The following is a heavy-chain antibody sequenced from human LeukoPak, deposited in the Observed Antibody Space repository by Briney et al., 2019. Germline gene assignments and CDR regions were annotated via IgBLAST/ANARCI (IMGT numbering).Heavy chain of an antibody. CDR3: ARGQGYESYYYMDV. D-gene: IGHD2-2*01. V-gene: IGHV3-30*02. Sequence: AGGSLRLSCAASGFTFSSYGMHWVRQAPGKGLEWVAFIRYDGSNKYYADSVKGRFTISRDNSNNTVYLQMNNLRPEDTAVFYCARGQGYESYYYMDVWGKGTTVSVSS. CDR1: GFTFSSYG. J-gene: IGHJ6*03. CDR2: IRYDGSNK.